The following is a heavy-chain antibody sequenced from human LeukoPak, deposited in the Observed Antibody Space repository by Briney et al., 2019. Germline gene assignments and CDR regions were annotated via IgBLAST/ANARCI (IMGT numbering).Heavy chain of an antibody. CDR2: IYYSGST. CDR1: GGSVSSGSYY. V-gene: IGHV4-61*01. D-gene: IGHD3-9*01. CDR3: ARDLHYYDILTGYPTPSVVDV. J-gene: IGHJ6*04. Sequence: SETLSLTCTVSGGSVSSGSYYWSWIRQPPGKGLEWFGYIYYSGSTNYNPSLKSRVTISVDTSKNQFSLKLTSVTAAGTALYYCARDLHYYDILTGYPTPSVVDVWGKGTTVTVSS.